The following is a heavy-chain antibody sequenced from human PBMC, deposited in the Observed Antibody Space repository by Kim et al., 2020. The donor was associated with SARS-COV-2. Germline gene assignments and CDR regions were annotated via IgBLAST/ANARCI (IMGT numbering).Heavy chain of an antibody. Sequence: VKGRFTISGDNSKSPLYLQMNSLRAEDQAVYYCARELHGWGSLLYNWFDPWGQGTLVTVSS. J-gene: IGHJ5*02. D-gene: IGHD3-10*01. V-gene: IGHV3-30*07. CDR3: ARELHGWGSLLYNWFDP.